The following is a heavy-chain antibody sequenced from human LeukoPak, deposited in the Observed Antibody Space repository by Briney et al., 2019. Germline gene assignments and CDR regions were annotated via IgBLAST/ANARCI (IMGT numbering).Heavy chain of an antibody. J-gene: IGHJ4*02. D-gene: IGHD3-3*01. CDR1: GGSISSYY. Sequence: PSETLSLTCTVSGGSISSYYWSWIRQPPGKGLEWIGYIYYSGSTNCSPSLKSRVTISVETSKNQFSLKLSSVTAADTAVYYCARADFWSGRAFDYWGQGTLVTVSS. CDR2: IYYSGST. V-gene: IGHV4-59*01. CDR3: ARADFWSGRAFDY.